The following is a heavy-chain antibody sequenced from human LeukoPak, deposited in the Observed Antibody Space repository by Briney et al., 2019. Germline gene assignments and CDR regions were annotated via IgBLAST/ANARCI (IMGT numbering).Heavy chain of an antibody. CDR2: IKKDGSEK. Sequence: PGGSLRLSCAASGFTFSSYWMSWVRQAPGKGLEWVANIKKDGSEKYYVDSVKGRFTISRDNAKNSVYLHMNSLRAEDTALYYCARLSAYYYGSFFYYYMDVWGKGTTVTVSS. CDR3: ARLSAYYYGSFFYYYMDV. D-gene: IGHD3-10*01. V-gene: IGHV3-7*01. J-gene: IGHJ6*03. CDR1: GFTFSSYW.